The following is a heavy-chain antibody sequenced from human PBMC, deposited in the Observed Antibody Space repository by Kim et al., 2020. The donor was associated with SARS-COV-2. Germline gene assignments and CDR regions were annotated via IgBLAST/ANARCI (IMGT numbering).Heavy chain of an antibody. D-gene: IGHD4-17*01. J-gene: IGHJ4*01. CDR3: VRDPAMTMTRVDYFDY. CDR1: GFTFSNYA. V-gene: IGHV3-30*04. Sequence: GGSLRLSCATSGFTFSNYAMHWVRQAPGTGLECVAAISYDGNHKYYCDSVQGRFTISRDNSKNTLHLEIKSVRSEDTAVYSCVRDPAMTMTRVDYFDYWG. CDR2: ISYDGNHK.